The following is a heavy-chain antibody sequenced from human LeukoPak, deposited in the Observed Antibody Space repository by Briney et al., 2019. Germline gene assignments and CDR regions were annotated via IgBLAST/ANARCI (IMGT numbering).Heavy chain of an antibody. Sequence: SETLSLTCAVYGGSFSGYYWSWIRQPPGKGLEWIGEINHSGSTNYNPSLKSRVTISVDTSKNQFSLKLSSVTAADTAVYYCARGRGGYSYGLYYWGQGTLVTVSS. CDR3: ARGRGGYSYGLYY. CDR1: GGSFSGYY. V-gene: IGHV4-34*01. CDR2: INHSGST. D-gene: IGHD5-18*01. J-gene: IGHJ4*02.